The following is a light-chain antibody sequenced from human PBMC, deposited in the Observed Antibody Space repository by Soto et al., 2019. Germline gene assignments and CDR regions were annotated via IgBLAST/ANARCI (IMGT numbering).Light chain of an antibody. CDR1: KLGDKY. V-gene: IGLV3-1*01. CDR3: QAWDSGTAV. Sequence: SYELTQPPSVSVSPGQTASITCSGDKLGDKYACWYQQKPGQSPVLVIYQDSKRPSGIPERYSGSNSGNTATLTLSGTQAMDEADYYCQAWDSGTAVFGGGTKLTV. CDR2: QDS. J-gene: IGLJ2*01.